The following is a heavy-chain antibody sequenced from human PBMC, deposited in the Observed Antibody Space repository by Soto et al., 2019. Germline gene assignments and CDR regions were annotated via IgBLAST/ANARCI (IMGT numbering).Heavy chain of an antibody. D-gene: IGHD3-16*01. CDR1: GGSINTYY. CDR3: ARDAGGRGNGAFDI. J-gene: IGHJ3*02. Sequence: EPLSLTCTVSGGSINTYYWSWMRQPPGKGLEWIGYIYYSGSTNSNPSLKSRVTISEDTSKNQLSLKLSSVTAADTAVYYCARDAGGRGNGAFDIWGQGTMVTVSS. V-gene: IGHV4-59*01. CDR2: IYYSGST.